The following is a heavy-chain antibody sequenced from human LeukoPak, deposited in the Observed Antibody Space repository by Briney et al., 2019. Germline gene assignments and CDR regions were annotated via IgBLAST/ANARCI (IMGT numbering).Heavy chain of an antibody. V-gene: IGHV1-3*01. CDR2: INAGNGNT. CDR1: GYTFTSYA. D-gene: IGHD3-10*01. Sequence: ASVKVSCKASGYTFTSYAMHWVRQAPGQRLEWMGWINAGNGNTKYSQKFQGRVTITRDTSESTAYMELSSLRSEDTAVYYCARDMVRGVMKFDYWGQGTLVTVSS. CDR3: ARDMVRGVMKFDY. J-gene: IGHJ4*02.